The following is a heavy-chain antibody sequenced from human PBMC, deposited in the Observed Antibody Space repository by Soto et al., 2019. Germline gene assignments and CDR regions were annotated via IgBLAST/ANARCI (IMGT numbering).Heavy chain of an antibody. CDR2: IIPVFGAA. J-gene: IGHJ3*02. D-gene: IGHD5-12*01. V-gene: IGHV1-69*12. Sequence: QVQLVQSGAEVKKPGSSVRVSCKASGATLNTFINYGITWVRQAPGQGLEWMGGIIPVFGAANHAQKFQDRVTISADESTRTVQMELSSLTSADMAVYYCERGAATKLIVIMYEALENWGQGTMVTVSS. CDR3: ERGAATKLIVIMYEALEN. CDR1: GATLNTFINYG.